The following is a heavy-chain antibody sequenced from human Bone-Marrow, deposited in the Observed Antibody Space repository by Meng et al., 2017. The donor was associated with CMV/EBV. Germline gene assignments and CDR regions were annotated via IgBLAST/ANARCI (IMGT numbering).Heavy chain of an antibody. CDR1: GGTFSSYD. CDR3: ANPRGVATITRNAYDI. Sequence: SVKVSCKASGGTFSSYDISWVRQAPGQGLEWMGGIIPIFGTANYAQKFQGRFTITTDESTSTAYMELSSLRSEDTAVYYRANPRGVATITRNAYDIWGQGTMVTVSS. V-gene: IGHV1-69*05. CDR2: IIPIFGTA. J-gene: IGHJ3*02. D-gene: IGHD5-24*01.